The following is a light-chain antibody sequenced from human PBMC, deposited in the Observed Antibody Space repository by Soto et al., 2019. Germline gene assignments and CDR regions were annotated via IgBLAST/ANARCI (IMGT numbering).Light chain of an antibody. V-gene: IGLV2-14*01. CDR2: EVT. J-gene: IGLJ1*01. Sequence: QSALTQPASVSGSPGQSITISCIGTSSDIGAYNYVSWYQQHPGKVPKLKIYEVTNRPSGLSNRFSGSKSGNTASLTISGLQAEDEADYFCSSYTSTSTLYVFGTGTKLTVL. CDR3: SSYTSTSTLYV. CDR1: SSDIGAYNY.